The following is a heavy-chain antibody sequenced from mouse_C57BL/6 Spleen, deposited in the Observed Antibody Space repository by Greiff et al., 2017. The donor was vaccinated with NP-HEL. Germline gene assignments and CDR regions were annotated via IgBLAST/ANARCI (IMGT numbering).Heavy chain of an antibody. J-gene: IGHJ3*01. D-gene: IGHD2-1*01. CDR3: ARRAYGNFSGTWVAY. Sequence: QVHVKQSGAELARPGASVKMSCKASGYTFTSYTMHWVKQRPGQGLEWIGYINPSSGYTKYNQKFKDKATLTADKSSSTAYMQLSSLTSEDSAVYYCARRAYGNFSGTWVAYWGQGTLVTVSA. V-gene: IGHV1-4*01. CDR2: INPSSGYT. CDR1: GYTFTSYT.